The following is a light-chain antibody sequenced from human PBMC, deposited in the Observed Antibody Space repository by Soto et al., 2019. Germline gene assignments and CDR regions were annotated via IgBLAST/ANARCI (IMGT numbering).Light chain of an antibody. Sequence: QTVVTQEPSFSVSHGGTVTLTCGLSSGSVSTSYYPSWYQQTPGQAPRTLIYSTNTRSSGVPDRFSGSILGNKAALTITGAQADDESDYYCVLYMGRGISVFGGGTKLTVL. J-gene: IGLJ3*02. CDR1: SGSVSTSYY. V-gene: IGLV8-61*01. CDR2: STN. CDR3: VLYMGRGISV.